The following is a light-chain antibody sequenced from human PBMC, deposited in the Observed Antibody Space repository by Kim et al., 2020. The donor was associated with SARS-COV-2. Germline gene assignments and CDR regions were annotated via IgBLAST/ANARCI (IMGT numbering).Light chain of an antibody. J-gene: IGKJ4*01. CDR2: GAS. V-gene: IGKV3-20*01. CDR1: QSVSSSY. CDR3: QQYGNSPLT. Sequence: SPGGLAVLSCSASQSVSSSYLAWYQQKPGQTPRLLIYGASSRATDIPDRFSGSGSGTDFTLTISRLEAEDFAVYYCQQYGNSPLTFGGGTKVDIK.